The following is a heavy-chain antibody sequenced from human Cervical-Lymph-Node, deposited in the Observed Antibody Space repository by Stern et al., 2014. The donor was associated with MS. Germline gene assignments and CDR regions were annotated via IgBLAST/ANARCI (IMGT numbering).Heavy chain of an antibody. V-gene: IGHV1-2*04. CDR3: ARGDRIAAAGSNWFDP. Sequence: VQLVESGAEVKKPGASVKVSCKASGYTFTGYYMHWVRQAPGQGLEWMGWINPNSGGPNYAQKVQGWVTMTRDTSISTAYMELSRLRSDDTAVYYCARGDRIAAAGSNWFDPWGQGTLVTVSS. CDR2: INPNSGGP. CDR1: GYTFTGYY. D-gene: IGHD6-13*01. J-gene: IGHJ5*02.